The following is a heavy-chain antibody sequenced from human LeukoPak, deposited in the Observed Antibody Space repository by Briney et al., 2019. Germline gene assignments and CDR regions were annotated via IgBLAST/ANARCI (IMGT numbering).Heavy chain of an antibody. V-gene: IGHV3-66*01. D-gene: IGHD1-26*01. CDR3: ARAIRGSHWDY. CDR1: GFTVSNNY. J-gene: IGHJ4*02. Sequence: GGSLRLSCAASGFTVSNNYMSWVRQAPGKGLEWVSVIYSGGSTYYEDSVKGRFTISRDNSKNTLYLQMNSLRAEDTAVYYCARAIRGSHWDYWGQGTLVTVSS. CDR2: IYSGGST.